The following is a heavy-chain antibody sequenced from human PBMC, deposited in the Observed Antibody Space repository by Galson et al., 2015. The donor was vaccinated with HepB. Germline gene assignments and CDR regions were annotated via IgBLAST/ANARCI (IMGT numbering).Heavy chain of an antibody. D-gene: IGHD5-12*01. Sequence: SLRLSCAASGFTFSSYGMHWVHQAPGKGLEWVAVISYDGSNKYYADSVKGRFTISRDNSKNTLYLQMNSLRAEDTAVYYCAKEFGGIVATLGAFDIWGQGTMVTVSS. J-gene: IGHJ3*02. V-gene: IGHV3-30*18. CDR1: GFTFSSYG. CDR3: AKEFGGIVATLGAFDI. CDR2: ISYDGSNK.